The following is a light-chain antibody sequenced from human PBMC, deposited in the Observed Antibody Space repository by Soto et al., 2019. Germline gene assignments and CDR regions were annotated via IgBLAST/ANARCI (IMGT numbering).Light chain of an antibody. J-gene: IGLJ2*01. Sequence: QSALTQPASVSGSPGQSITISCTGTSSDVGDYNYVSWYQQHPGKAPKLMIYEVSNRPSGVSNRFSGSKSGNTASLTVSGLQAEDEADYYCSSYTSSRVFGGGTQLTVL. V-gene: IGLV2-14*01. CDR3: SSYTSSRV. CDR1: SSDVGDYNY. CDR2: EVS.